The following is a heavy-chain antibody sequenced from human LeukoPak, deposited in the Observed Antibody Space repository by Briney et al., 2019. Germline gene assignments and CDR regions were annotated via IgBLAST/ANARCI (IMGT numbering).Heavy chain of an antibody. D-gene: IGHD2-15*01. CDR3: AKYCSGGSCYDNYYFDY. CDR2: ISGSGGST. Sequence: GGSLRLSCAASGFTFSSYAMSWVRQAPGKGLEWVPAISGSGGSTYYADSVKGRFTTSRDNSKNTLYLQMNSLRAEDTAVYYCAKYCSGGSCYDNYYFDYWGQGTLVTVSS. V-gene: IGHV3-23*01. J-gene: IGHJ4*02. CDR1: GFTFSSYA.